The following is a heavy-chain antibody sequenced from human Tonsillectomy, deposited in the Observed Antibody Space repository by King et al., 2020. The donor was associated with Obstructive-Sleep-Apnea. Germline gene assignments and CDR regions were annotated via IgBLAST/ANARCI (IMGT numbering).Heavy chain of an antibody. CDR1: GYSFTSYW. CDR2: IYPGDSDT. D-gene: IGHD3-22*01. CDR3: ARRTLYYYDSSGYYYLDY. V-gene: IGHV5-51*01. J-gene: IGHJ4*02. Sequence: QLVQSGAEVKKPGESLKISCKGSGYSFTSYWIGWVRQIPGKGLEWMGIIYPGDSDTRYSPSFQGQVTISADKSISTAYLQWSSLKASDTAMYYCARRTLYYYDSSGYYYLDYWGQGTLVTVSS.